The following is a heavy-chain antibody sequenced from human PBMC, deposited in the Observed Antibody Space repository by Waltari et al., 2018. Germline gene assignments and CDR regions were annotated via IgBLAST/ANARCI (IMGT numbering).Heavy chain of an antibody. V-gene: IGHV1-69*14. CDR1: GAILNSYA. CDR2: VIPTFGTT. CDR3: TSNTYYVPDY. J-gene: IGHJ4*02. Sequence: QVHLVQSGPEVKKPGSSVRVSCKPSGAILNSYAIAWVRQAPGQGLEWMGRVIPTFGTTNYAQNFQGRLKITSDTSTTSVTMELSGLKFDDTGIYYCTSNTYYVPDYWGQGTVVNV. D-gene: IGHD1-26*01.